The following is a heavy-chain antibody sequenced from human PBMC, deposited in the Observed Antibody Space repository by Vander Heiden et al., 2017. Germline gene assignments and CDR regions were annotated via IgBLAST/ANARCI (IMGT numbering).Heavy chain of an antibody. CDR2: ISGSGGST. V-gene: IGHV3-23*01. Sequence: VQLLESGGGLVQHGGSLMISCAASGSTFSSYAMSLVRQAPGKGLEWVSAISGSGGSTYYADSVKGRFTISRDNSKNTLYLQMNSLRAEDTAVYYCAKSAAAGPTVDYYYGMDVWGQGTTVTVSS. CDR3: AKSAAAGPTVDYYYGMDV. J-gene: IGHJ6*02. D-gene: IGHD6-13*01. CDR1: GSTFSSYA.